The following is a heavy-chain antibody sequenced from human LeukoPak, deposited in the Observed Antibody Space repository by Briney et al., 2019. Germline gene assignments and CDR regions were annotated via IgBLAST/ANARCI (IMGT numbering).Heavy chain of an antibody. V-gene: IGHV4-59*01. CDR3: ARDGGSGSYALVY. J-gene: IGHJ4*02. CDR2: IYYSGST. D-gene: IGHD1-26*01. Sequence: PSETLSLTCTVSGGSISSYYWSWIRQPPGKGLEWIGYIYYSGSTNYNPSLKSRVTISVDTSKNQFSLKLSSVTAADTAVYYCARDGGSGSYALVYWGQGTLVTVSS. CDR1: GGSISSYY.